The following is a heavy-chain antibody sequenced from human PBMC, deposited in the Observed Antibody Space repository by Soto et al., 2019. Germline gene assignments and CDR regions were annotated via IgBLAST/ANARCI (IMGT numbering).Heavy chain of an antibody. D-gene: IGHD3-3*01. CDR3: ARGTVTIFGVVTPPDY. V-gene: IGHV1-69*02. CDR1: GGTYSSIT. J-gene: IGHJ4*02. Sequence: QVQLVQSGAEVQKPGSSVKVSCKASGGTYSSITFYGVGQAPGQGLEWMGRIIPMLGVTHYAQKFQGRVTITADKSASTAYMELSSLTSEDTAVYYCARGTVTIFGVVTPPDYWGQGTLVTVSS. CDR2: IIPMLGVT.